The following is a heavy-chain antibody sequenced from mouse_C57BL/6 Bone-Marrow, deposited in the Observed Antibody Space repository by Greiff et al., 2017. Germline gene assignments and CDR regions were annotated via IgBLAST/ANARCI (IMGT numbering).Heavy chain of an antibody. CDR2: IDPSDSYT. V-gene: IGHV1-59*01. D-gene: IGHD2-3*01. Sequence: QVQLQQPGAELVRPGTSVKLSCKASGYTFTSYWMHWVKQRPGQGLEWIGVIDPSDSYTNYNQKFKGKATLTVDTSSSTAYMQLSSLTSEDSAVYYCARDDGHYWGQGTTLTVSS. CDR3: ARDDGHY. CDR1: GYTFTSYW. J-gene: IGHJ2*01.